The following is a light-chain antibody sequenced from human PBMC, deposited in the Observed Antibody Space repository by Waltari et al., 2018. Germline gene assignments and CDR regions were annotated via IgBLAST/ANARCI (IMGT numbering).Light chain of an antibody. CDR3: QHYVSLPAT. CDR2: GAS. V-gene: IGKV3-20*01. J-gene: IGKJ1*01. Sequence: RRARQSVSRTLALYQHQHGPAPRPLIYGASTRATGIPERFSGGGSGTDFSLTISRLEPEDFAVYYCQHYVSLPATFGQGTKVEIK. CDR1: QSVSRT.